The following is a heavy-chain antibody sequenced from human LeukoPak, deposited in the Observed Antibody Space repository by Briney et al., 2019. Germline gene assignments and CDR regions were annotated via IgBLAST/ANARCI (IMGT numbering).Heavy chain of an antibody. V-gene: IGHV3-48*03. Sequence: GGSLRLSCAAAGFTFSRYEMNWVRQAPGKGLEWISYISGSGSSIYYADSVKGRFTISRDNAKNALYLQMNGLRAEDTAVYYCAKEQEMSAITSSFEYWGQGTLVTVSS. CDR1: GFTFSRYE. D-gene: IGHD5-24*01. J-gene: IGHJ4*02. CDR3: AKEQEMSAITSSFEY. CDR2: ISGSGSSI.